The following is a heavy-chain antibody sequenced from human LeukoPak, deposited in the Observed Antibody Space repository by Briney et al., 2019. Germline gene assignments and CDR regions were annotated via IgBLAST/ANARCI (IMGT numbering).Heavy chain of an antibody. CDR2: ISFDGSNQ. CDR3: AKGSKAVLFTRDHYMDV. CDR1: GFTFSTYG. Sequence: GGSLRLSCAASGFTFSTYGMHWVRQAPGKGLEWVAVISFDGSNQYYEDSVRGRFTISRDNSKNTLYLQMNSLRAEDTAVYFCAKGSKAVLFTRDHYMDVWGKGTTVTISS. D-gene: IGHD6-19*01. V-gene: IGHV3-30*18. J-gene: IGHJ6*03.